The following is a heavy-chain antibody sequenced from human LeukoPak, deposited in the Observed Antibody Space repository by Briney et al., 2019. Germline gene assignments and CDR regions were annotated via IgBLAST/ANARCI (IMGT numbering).Heavy chain of an antibody. CDR1: GFTFSSYA. CDR3: ARALDFWSGYYYYMDV. CDR2: ISSNGGST. Sequence: PGGSLRLSCAASGFTFSSYAMHWVRQAPGKGLEYVSAISSNGGSTYYANSVKGRFTISRDNSKNTLYLQMGSLRAEDMAVYYCARALDFWSGYYYYMDVWGKGTTVTVSS. J-gene: IGHJ6*03. D-gene: IGHD3-3*01. V-gene: IGHV3-64*01.